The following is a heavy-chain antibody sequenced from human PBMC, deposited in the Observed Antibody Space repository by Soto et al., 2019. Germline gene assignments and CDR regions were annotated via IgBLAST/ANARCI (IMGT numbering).Heavy chain of an antibody. CDR1: VFTFDDYA. CDR3: APVYFYDSTADYYFDY. CDR2: ISSQAFGGTT. Sequence: GSLRLACTFSVFTFDDYAMSWVRQAPGRGLEWVGFISSQAFGGTTEYAASVEGRFTISTDESKTIAYLQMNSLKAADTAVYFCAPVYFYDSTADYYFDYWGQGTLVTVSS. J-gene: IGHJ4*02. V-gene: IGHV3-49*04. D-gene: IGHD3-22*01.